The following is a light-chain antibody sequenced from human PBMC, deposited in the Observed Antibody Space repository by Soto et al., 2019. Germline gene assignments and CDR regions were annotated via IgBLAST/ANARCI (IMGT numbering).Light chain of an antibody. CDR1: SSNIGAGFD. V-gene: IGLV1-40*01. J-gene: IGLJ1*01. CDR3: QSYENSRTGFYV. Sequence: QSVLTQPPSVSGAPGQRLTISCAGTSSNIGAGFDVHWYQQLPGTAPKLLIYANDDRPSGVPDRFSGSTSGTSASLAITGLQAEDAADYYCQSYENSRTGFYVFGTGTKLTVL. CDR2: AND.